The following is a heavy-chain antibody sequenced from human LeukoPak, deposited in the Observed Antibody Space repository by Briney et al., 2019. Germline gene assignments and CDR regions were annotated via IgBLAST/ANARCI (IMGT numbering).Heavy chain of an antibody. V-gene: IGHV4-39*07. CDR1: GGSIRSGGYY. Sequence: SETLSLTCTVSGGSIRSGGYYWGWIRQPPGKGLEWIATIYYSGSTYYNPSLTSRVTISVDTSKNQFSLKLSSVTAADTAVYYCARVVKYYYGSSPYFDYWGQGTLVTVSS. CDR2: IYYSGST. CDR3: ARVVKYYYGSSPYFDY. D-gene: IGHD3-10*01. J-gene: IGHJ4*02.